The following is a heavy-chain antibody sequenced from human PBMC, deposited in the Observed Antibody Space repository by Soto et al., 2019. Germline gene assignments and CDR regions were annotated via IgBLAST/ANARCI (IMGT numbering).Heavy chain of an antibody. J-gene: IGHJ4*02. V-gene: IGHV4-34*01. CDR3: ARTPEYSSGWQED. D-gene: IGHD6-19*01. CDR1: GGSFSGYY. CDR2: INHSGST. Sequence: QVQLQQWGAGLLKPSETLSLTCAVYGGSFSGYYWSWIRQPPGKGLEWIGEINHSGSTNYNPSLKSRVTISVDTSKNQFSLKLSSVTAADTAVYYCARTPEYSSGWQEDWGQGTLVTVSS.